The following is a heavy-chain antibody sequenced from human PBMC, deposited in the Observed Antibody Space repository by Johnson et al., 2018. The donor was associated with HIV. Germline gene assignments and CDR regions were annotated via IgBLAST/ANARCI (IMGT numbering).Heavy chain of an antibody. CDR2: INQDGSVR. D-gene: IGHD3-10*01. Sequence: VQLVESGGGVVQPGRSLRLSCAASGFTFSSTWMSWVRQAPGKGLEFVANINQDGSVRNYVDSVKGRFTISRDTTKNSLYPQMTSLRAEDTAVYYCARDPGSSAFDIWGQGTMVTVSS. CDR1: GFTFSSTW. J-gene: IGHJ3*02. V-gene: IGHV3-7*05. CDR3: ARDPGSSAFDI.